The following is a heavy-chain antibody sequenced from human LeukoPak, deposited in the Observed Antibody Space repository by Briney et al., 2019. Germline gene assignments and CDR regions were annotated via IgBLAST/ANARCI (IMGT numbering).Heavy chain of an antibody. Sequence: GGSLRLSCAASGFTFSSYAMSWVRQAPGKGLEWVSAISGSGGSTYYADSVKGRFTISRDNSKNTLYLQMNSLRAEDTAVYYCAKGHGGNSRQYYFDYWGQGTLVTVSS. V-gene: IGHV3-23*01. J-gene: IGHJ4*02. CDR3: AKGHGGNSRQYYFDY. CDR2: ISGSGGST. D-gene: IGHD2-21*02. CDR1: GFTFSSYA.